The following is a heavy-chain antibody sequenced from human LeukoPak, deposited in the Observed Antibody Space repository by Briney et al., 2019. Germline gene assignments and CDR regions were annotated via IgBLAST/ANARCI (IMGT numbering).Heavy chain of an antibody. J-gene: IGHJ4*02. Sequence: PGGSLRLSCAASGFTFSSYAMTWVRQAPGKGLEWVSAISGTGGSTYYADSVKGRFTISRDNSKSTLYLQMNSLRAEGTAVYYCAKTTAYYYDNSGSADYWGQGTLVTVSS. CDR3: AKTTAYYYDNSGSADY. CDR1: GFTFSSYA. D-gene: IGHD3-22*01. CDR2: ISGTGGST. V-gene: IGHV3-23*01.